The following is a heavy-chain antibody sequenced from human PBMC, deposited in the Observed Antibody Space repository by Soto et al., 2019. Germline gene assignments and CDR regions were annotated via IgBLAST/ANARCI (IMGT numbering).Heavy chain of an antibody. J-gene: IGHJ4*02. CDR1: GYTFTSYG. Sequence: ASVKVSWKGLGYTFTSYGISWVRQAPGQGLEWMGWIRPNDGHTNYAQKFQDRVTMTRDTSTTTVYMDLRSLGSDDTAVYYCAIIGSGDYSDFDYWGQGTLVTVSS. D-gene: IGHD4-4*01. V-gene: IGHV1-18*01. CDR3: AIIGSGDYSDFDY. CDR2: IRPNDGHT.